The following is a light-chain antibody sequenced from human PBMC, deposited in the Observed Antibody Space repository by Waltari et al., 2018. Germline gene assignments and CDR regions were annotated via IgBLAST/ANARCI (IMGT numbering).Light chain of an antibody. V-gene: IGLV2-11*01. CDR2: DVT. CDR3: CSYAGNYLKV. CDR1: SSDVGYYNY. J-gene: IGLJ2*01. Sequence: QSALTQPRSVSGSPGQSVTIARTGTSSDVGYYNYVPWYQQHPGKAPKLMIYDVTERPSGVPDRFSGSKSGNTASLTISGLQAEDEADYYCCSYAGNYLKVFGGGTKLTVL.